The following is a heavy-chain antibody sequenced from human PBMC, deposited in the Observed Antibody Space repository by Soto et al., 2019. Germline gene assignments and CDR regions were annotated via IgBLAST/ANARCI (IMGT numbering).Heavy chain of an antibody. V-gene: IGHV1-18*01. D-gene: IGHD3-16*01. J-gene: IGHJ4*02. CDR1: DYTFTTYG. Sequence: QVLLVQSGAEVKKPGASVQVSCEAPDYTFTTYGISWVRQAPGQGLERMGWINPDTGNTRYAQKFKGRVTMTRDTFTNTAYRELRSLRSADTAVYYCARDKGDTDDPLDSWGQGTLVTVSS. CDR3: ARDKGDTDDPLDS. CDR2: INPDTGNT.